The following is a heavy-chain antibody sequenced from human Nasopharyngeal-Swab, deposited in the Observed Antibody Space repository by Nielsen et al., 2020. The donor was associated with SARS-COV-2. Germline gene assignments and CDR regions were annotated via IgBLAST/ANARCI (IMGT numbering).Heavy chain of an antibody. J-gene: IGHJ6*02. CDR3: ARDPEAVAPFDGMDV. D-gene: IGHD6-19*01. CDR2: INPNSGGT. V-gene: IGHV1-2*06. CDR1: GYTFTGYY. Sequence: ASVKVSCKASGYTFTGYYMHWVRQAPGQGLEWMGRINPNSGGTNYAQKFQGRVTMTRDTSTSTVYMELSSLRSEDTAVYYCARDPEAVAPFDGMDVWGQGTTVTVSS.